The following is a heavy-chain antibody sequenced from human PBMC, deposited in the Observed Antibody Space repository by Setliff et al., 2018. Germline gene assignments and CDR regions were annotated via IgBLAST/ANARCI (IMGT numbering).Heavy chain of an antibody. J-gene: IGHJ6*04. V-gene: IGHV4-59*08. CDR2: IHNNGRI. Sequence: LSLTCSVSGASITSYYWSWIRQPPGKGLEWIAYIHNNGRIKYNPALKSRVTISLDTSKNQFPLNLNSATAADTAVYYCARHALSFDSAWDVWGKGTTVTVSS. CDR3: ARHALSFDSAWDV. D-gene: IGHD3-9*01. CDR1: GASITSYY.